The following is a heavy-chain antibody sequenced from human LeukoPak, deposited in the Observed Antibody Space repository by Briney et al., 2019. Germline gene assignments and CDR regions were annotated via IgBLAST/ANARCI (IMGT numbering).Heavy chain of an antibody. D-gene: IGHD6-13*01. CDR3: SRWGTYSSSWLGAFDI. V-gene: IGHV3-7*05. CDR1: GFTFSNYW. Sequence: GGSLRLSCAASGFTFSNYWMSWVRQAPGKGLEWVANIKQDGSEKYYVDSVKGRFTTSSDNARNSLHLQMNSLRAEDTAVYYCSRWGTYSSSWLGAFDIWGQGTMVTVSS. J-gene: IGHJ3*02. CDR2: IKQDGSEK.